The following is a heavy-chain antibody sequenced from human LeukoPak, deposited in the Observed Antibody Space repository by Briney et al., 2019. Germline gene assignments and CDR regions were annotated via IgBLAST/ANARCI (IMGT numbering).Heavy chain of an antibody. CDR1: GFTFSSYG. D-gene: IGHD3-22*01. V-gene: IGHV3-30*18. Sequence: PGRSLRLSCAASGFTFSSYGMHWVRQAPGKGLEWVAVISYDGSNKYYADSVKGRFAISRDNSKNTLYLQMNSLRAGDTAVYYCAKDPYYYDSSGYWDYWGQGTLVTVSS. CDR3: AKDPYYYDSSGYWDY. J-gene: IGHJ4*02. CDR2: ISYDGSNK.